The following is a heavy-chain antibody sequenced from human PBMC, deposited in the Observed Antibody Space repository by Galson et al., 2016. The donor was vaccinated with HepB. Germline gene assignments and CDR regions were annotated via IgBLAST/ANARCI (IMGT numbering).Heavy chain of an antibody. CDR2: IYSSGHT. V-gene: IGHV4-4*07. CDR1: GGPISSYY. D-gene: IGHD6-13*01. CDR3: ARDMESSLWPGWFDP. J-gene: IGHJ5*02. Sequence: ETLSLTCTVSGGPISSYYWSWIRQSVGKGLEWIWRIYSSGHTHYNPSLKSRATMSVDRSKKQVSLEVSSVTAADTAVYYCARDMESSLWPGWFDPWGQGILVTVSS.